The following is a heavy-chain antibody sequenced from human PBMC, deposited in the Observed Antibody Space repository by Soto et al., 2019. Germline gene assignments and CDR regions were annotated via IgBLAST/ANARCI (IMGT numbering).Heavy chain of an antibody. D-gene: IGHD6-13*01. CDR3: ARSVAASGDY. Sequence: EVQLVESGGGLVQPGGSLRLSCAVSGFTFSSHWMSWVRQAPGEGLEWVANIKHDGSEKYYVDSVKGRFTISRDNAKNSLYRQMNSLRAEDTAVYYCARSVAASGDYWGQGTLVTVSS. V-gene: IGHV3-7*01. CDR2: IKHDGSEK. J-gene: IGHJ4*02. CDR1: GFTFSSHW.